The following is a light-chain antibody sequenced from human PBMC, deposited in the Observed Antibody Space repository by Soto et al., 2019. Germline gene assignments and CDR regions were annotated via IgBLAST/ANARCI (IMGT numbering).Light chain of an antibody. J-gene: IGLJ1*01. CDR1: ISDVGGFDF. CDR3: SSYISTTPLFV. Sequence: QSPLTQPSSLSGSPGQSITISCTGTISDVGGFDFVSWFQRHPGKAPKLLIYEVSRRPSGISNRFSGSKTVNTASLTISGLQAEDEEEYFCSSYISTTPLFVYGTGTKVTV. V-gene: IGLV2-14*01. CDR2: EVS.